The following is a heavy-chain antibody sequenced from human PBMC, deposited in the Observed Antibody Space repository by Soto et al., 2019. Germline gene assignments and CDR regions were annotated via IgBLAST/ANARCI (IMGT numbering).Heavy chain of an antibody. D-gene: IGHD6-19*01. J-gene: IGHJ3*02. CDR3: ARHDTTHAVAGTPGAFDI. Sequence: SETLSLTCTVSGGSISSSSYYWGWIRQPPGKGLEWIGSIYYSGSTYYNPSLKSRVTISVDTSKNQFSLKLSSVTAADTAVYYCARHDTTHAVAGTPGAFDIWGQGTMVTVSS. CDR1: GGSISSSSYY. V-gene: IGHV4-39*01. CDR2: IYYSGST.